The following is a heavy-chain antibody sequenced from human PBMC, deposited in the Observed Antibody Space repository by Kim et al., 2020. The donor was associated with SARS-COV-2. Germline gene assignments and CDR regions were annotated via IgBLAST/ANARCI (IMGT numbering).Heavy chain of an antibody. CDR2: IKSKTDGGTT. Sequence: GGSLRLSCAASGFTFSNAWMSWVRQAPGKGLEWVGRIKSKTDGGTTDYAAPVKGRFTISRDDSKNTLYLQMNSLKTEDTAVYYCTTDSGHYGSGSYLDGGRIDYWGQGTLVTVSS. V-gene: IGHV3-15*01. D-gene: IGHD3-10*01. CDR3: TTDSGHYGSGSYLDGGRIDY. J-gene: IGHJ4*02. CDR1: GFTFSNAW.